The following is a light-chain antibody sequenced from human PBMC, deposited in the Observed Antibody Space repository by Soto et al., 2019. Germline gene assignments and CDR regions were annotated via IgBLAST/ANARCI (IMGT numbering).Light chain of an antibody. CDR2: GAS. CDR1: QSVSSN. CDR3: HQYNKWPLFT. Sequence: EVVMTQSPATLSVSPGERATLSCRASQSVSSNLAWYQLRPGQAPRLLIYGASTRATGIPARFSGSGSGTEFTLTISSLQSDDFALYYCHQYNKWPLFTFGPGTRVDIK. V-gene: IGKV3-15*01. J-gene: IGKJ3*01.